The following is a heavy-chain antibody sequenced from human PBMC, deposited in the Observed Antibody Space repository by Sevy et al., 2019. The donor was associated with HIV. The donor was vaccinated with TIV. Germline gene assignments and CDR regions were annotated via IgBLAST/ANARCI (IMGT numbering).Heavy chain of an antibody. CDR3: AGENAWGRGYS. J-gene: IGHJ4*02. V-gene: IGHV4-59*08. CDR2: ISYNGHI. D-gene: IGHD1-26*01. CDR1: SGSITSLY. Sequence: GSLSLTCTVSSGSITSLYWNWIRQPPGKGLEWIANISYNGHINYNPSLKSRVTLSLDTSTNQFSLRLSSVTAADTAMYYCAGENAWGRGYSWGQGTLVTVSS.